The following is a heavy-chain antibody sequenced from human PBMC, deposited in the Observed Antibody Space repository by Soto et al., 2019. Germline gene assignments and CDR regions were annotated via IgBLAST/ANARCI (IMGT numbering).Heavy chain of an antibody. Sequence: SVKVSCKASGGTFSSYAISWVRQAPGQGLEWMGGIIPIFGTANYAQKFQGRVTITADESTSTAYMELSSLRSEDTAVYYCARVQIHRGTNGVCCPLDYWGQGTLVTVSS. J-gene: IGHJ4*02. D-gene: IGHD2-8*01. CDR3: ARVQIHRGTNGVCCPLDY. CDR2: IIPIFGTA. CDR1: GGTFSSYA. V-gene: IGHV1-69*13.